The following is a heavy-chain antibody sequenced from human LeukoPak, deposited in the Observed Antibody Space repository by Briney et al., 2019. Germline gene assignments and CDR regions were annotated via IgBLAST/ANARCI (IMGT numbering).Heavy chain of an antibody. D-gene: IGHD5-18*01. CDR2: VYYSGGN. CDR3: ARVGYSYGSFFDY. CDR1: GGSISSYY. Sequence: SETLSLTCTVSGGSISSYYWSWIRQPPGKGLEWIGYVYYSGGNNYNPSLKSRVTISVHTSKNQFSLKLSSVTAADTAVYYCARVGYSYGSFFDYWGQGTLVTVSS. V-gene: IGHV4-59*01. J-gene: IGHJ4*02.